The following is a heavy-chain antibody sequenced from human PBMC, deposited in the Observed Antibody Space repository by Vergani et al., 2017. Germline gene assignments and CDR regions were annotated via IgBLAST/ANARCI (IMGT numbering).Heavy chain of an antibody. CDR3: ARTYYYDSSGYYNDYYYYGMDV. CDR1: GFTFSSYS. J-gene: IGHJ6*02. Sequence: EVQLVESGGGLVKPGGSLRLSCAASGFTFSSYSMNWVRQAPGKGLEWVSSISSSSSYIYYANSVKGRFTISRDNDKNSQYMQMNSLRAEDTAVYYCARTYYYDSSGYYNDYYYYGMDVWGQGTTVTVSS. V-gene: IGHV3-21*01. D-gene: IGHD3-22*01. CDR2: ISSSSSYI.